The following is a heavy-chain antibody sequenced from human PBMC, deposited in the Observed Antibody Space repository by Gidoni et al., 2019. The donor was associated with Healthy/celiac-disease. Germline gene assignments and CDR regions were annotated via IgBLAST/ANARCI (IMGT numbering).Heavy chain of an antibody. CDR1: GFTFSSYW. V-gene: IGHV3-74*01. CDR2: INSDGSST. D-gene: IGHD3-10*01. J-gene: IGHJ4*02. CDR3: ASTDYYGSGSAHDY. Sequence: EVQLVESGGGLVQPGGSLRLSCAASGFTFSSYWRHWVRQAPGKWLVWVSRINSDGSSTSYADSVKGRFTISRDNAKNTLYLQMNSLRAEDTAVYYCASTDYYGSGSAHDYWGQGTLVTVSS.